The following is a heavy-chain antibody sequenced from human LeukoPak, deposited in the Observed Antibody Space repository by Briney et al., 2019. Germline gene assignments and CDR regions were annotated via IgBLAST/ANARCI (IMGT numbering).Heavy chain of an antibody. CDR1: GFTFRNYS. CDR3: AKGYWFDP. J-gene: IGHJ5*02. V-gene: IGHV3-21*01. Sequence: GGSLRLSCAASGFTFRNYSMDWVRQAPGKGLEWVSSISFSSDYIYYADSLKGRFTISRDNARNSLFLQMNSLRAEDTAVYYCAKGYWFDPWGQGTLVTVSS. CDR2: ISFSSDYI.